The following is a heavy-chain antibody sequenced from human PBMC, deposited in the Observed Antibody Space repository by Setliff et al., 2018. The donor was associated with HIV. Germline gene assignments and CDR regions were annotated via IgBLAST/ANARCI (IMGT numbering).Heavy chain of an antibody. V-gene: IGHV4-59*11. Sequence: PSETLSLTCTLSGASISSHYWSWIRQAPGKGLEWVGSVDFRGKSSANPSLKSRLMISVDTSKNRLSLKLTSVTAADTAVYFCARAGYNLWSGYDAFDVWGQGTLVTVSS. CDR3: ARAGYNLWSGYDAFDV. CDR2: VDFRGKS. D-gene: IGHD3-3*01. CDR1: GASISSHY. J-gene: IGHJ3*01.